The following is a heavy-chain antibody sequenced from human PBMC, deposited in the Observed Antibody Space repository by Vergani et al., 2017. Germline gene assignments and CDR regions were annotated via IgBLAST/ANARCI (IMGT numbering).Heavy chain of an antibody. CDR2: INAGNGNT. V-gene: IGHV1-3*01. D-gene: IGHD4-17*01. CDR3: ARSYGDYFAFDI. CDR1: GYPFTSYA. Sequence: QVQLVQSGAEVKKPGASVKVSCKASGYPFTSYAMHLGPQAPGQRLEWMGWINAGNGNTKYSQKFQGRVTITRDKSASTAYRELSSLRSEDTSVYYCARSYGDYFAFDIWGQGTMVTVSS. J-gene: IGHJ3*02.